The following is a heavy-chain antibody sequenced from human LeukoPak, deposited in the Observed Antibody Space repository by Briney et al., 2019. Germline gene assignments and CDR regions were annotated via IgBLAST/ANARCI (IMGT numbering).Heavy chain of an antibody. CDR2: IYYSGST. V-gene: IGHV4-59*08. J-gene: IGHJ4*02. CDR1: GDSISSYY. Sequence: SETLSLTCTVSGDSISSYYWSWIRQPPGKGLEWIGYIYYSGSTTYNPSLKSRVTISVDTSKNQFSLKLSSVTAADTAVYYCARHGSGYYFFDYWGQGTLVTVSS. D-gene: IGHD3-3*01. CDR3: ARHGSGYYFFDY.